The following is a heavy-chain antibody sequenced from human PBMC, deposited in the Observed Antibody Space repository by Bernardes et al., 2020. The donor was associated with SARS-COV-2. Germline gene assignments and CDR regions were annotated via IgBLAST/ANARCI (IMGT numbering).Heavy chain of an antibody. CDR2: INPNICGT. J-gene: IGHJ3*02. Sequence: ASVKVSCKASGYTFTGYCMHLVRQAPGQGLEWMGWINPNICGTNYPQKFQGRVTMTRDSSIFTAYMELSRLRSDDTAVYYCARENTMIDAFDIWGQGTMVTVSS. CDR3: ARENTMIDAFDI. V-gene: IGHV1-2*02. CDR1: GYTFTGYC. D-gene: IGHD3-22*01.